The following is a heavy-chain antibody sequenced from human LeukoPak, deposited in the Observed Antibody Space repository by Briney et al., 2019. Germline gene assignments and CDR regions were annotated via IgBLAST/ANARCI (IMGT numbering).Heavy chain of an antibody. D-gene: IGHD6-13*01. CDR2: INRNGDST. Sequence: GGSLRLSCAASGFTFDDYGMSWVRQGPGKGLEWVSAINRNGDSTGYADSVKGRFTISRDNTKNSLYLQINSLRTEDTALYYCAKDTLGAGYTSSWSFDYWGQGTLVTVSS. J-gene: IGHJ4*02. V-gene: IGHV3-20*04. CDR1: GFTFDDYG. CDR3: AKDTLGAGYTSSWSFDY.